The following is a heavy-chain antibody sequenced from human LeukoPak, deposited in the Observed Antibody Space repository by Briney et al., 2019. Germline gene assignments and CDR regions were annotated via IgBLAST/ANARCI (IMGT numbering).Heavy chain of an antibody. V-gene: IGHV3-74*01. D-gene: IGHD2-8*02. CDR1: GFTFSSYW. Sequence: GGSLRLSCAASGFTFSSYWMHWVRHTPGKGLVWVSRINSDGSSTSYADSVKGRFTISRDNAKNTLYLQMNSLRAEDTAVYYCAREEDTGGYQLWGQGTLVTVSS. CDR3: AREEDTGGYQL. J-gene: IGHJ4*02. CDR2: INSDGSST.